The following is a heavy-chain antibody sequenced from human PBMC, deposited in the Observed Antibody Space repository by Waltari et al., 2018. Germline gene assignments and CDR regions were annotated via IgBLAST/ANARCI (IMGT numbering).Heavy chain of an antibody. Sequence: QLQLQESGPGLVKPSETLSLTCTVSGGSISSSSYYWGWIRQPPGKGLEGLGSIYYSGSPYYNPALKSRVTISVDTSKTQFSRKLSSVTAADTAVYYCARPGAVLAEAGAFDIWGQGTMVTVSS. CDR2: IYYSGSP. V-gene: IGHV4-39*01. CDR1: GGSISSSSYY. CDR3: ARPGAVLAEAGAFDI. D-gene: IGHD3-3*01. J-gene: IGHJ3*02.